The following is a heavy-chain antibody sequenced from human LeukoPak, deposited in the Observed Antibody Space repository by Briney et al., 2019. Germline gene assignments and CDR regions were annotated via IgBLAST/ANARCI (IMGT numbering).Heavy chain of an antibody. Sequence: GGSLRLSCAASGSTFDSYAMTWVRQAPGKGLEWVSTVTASGAGTYFADSVKGRFTISRDNSKNTLYLQMNSLRAEDTAVYYCANNGGVAVAGSFDNWGQGTLVTVSS. CDR3: ANNGGVAVAGSFDN. V-gene: IGHV3-23*01. CDR2: VTASGAGT. J-gene: IGHJ4*02. CDR1: GSTFDSYA. D-gene: IGHD6-19*01.